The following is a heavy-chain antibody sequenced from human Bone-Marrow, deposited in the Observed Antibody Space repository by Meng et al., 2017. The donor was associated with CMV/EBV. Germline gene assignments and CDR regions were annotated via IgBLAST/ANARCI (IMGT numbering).Heavy chain of an antibody. CDR1: GYTFTGYY. V-gene: IGHV1-2*02. D-gene: IGHD2-2*01. CDR3: ARDFRRYCSSTSCYPGY. CDR2: INPNSGGT. Sequence: ASVKVSCKASGYTFTGYYMHWVRQAPGQGLEWMGWINPNSGGTNYAQKFRGRVTMTRDTSISSAYMELSRLRSDDTAVYYCARDFRRYCSSTSCYPGYWGQGTLVTVSS. J-gene: IGHJ4*02.